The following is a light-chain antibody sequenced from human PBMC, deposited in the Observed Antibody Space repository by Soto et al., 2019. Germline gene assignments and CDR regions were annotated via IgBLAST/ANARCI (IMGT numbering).Light chain of an antibody. Sequence: QSALTQPASVSGSPGQSITISCTGTSSDVGGYNYVSWYQHHPGKAPKLLICDVTNRPSGVSNRFSGSKSGNTASLTISGLQTEDAADYYCSSFASSIPLVFGGGTKLTVL. V-gene: IGLV2-14*03. CDR2: DVT. CDR1: SSDVGGYNY. CDR3: SSFASSIPLV. J-gene: IGLJ2*01.